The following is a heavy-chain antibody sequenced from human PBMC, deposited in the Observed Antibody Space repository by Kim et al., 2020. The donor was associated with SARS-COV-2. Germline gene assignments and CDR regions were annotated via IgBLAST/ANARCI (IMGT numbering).Heavy chain of an antibody. Sequence: LKSRVTISVDTSKNQFSLKMSSVTAADTAVYYCAGDMRAGFGELSYYFDYWGQGTLVTVSS. J-gene: IGHJ4*02. D-gene: IGHD3-10*01. CDR3: AGDMRAGFGELSYYFDY. V-gene: IGHV4-31*02.